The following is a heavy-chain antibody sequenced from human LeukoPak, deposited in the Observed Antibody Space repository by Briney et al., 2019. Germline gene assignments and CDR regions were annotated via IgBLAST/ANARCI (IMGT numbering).Heavy chain of an antibody. CDR2: ISIGGSNK. Sequence: GGSLRRSCAAAGFTFSSYEMNWVRQAPGKGLEWVSYISIGGSNKFYADSVEGRFTISRDSARNSLYLHMNSLRAEDTAVYYCAREQVKPTTPRDGMDVWGQGTTVTVSS. J-gene: IGHJ6*02. D-gene: IGHD1/OR15-1a*01. CDR1: GFTFSSYE. V-gene: IGHV3-48*03. CDR3: AREQVKPTTPRDGMDV.